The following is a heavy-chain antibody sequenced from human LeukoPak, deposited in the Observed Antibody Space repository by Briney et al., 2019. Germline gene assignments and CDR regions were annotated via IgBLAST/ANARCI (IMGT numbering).Heavy chain of an antibody. CDR2: ILYEGSNK. J-gene: IGHJ6*03. CDR1: GLTFSSYG. V-gene: IGHV3-30*02. Sequence: GGSLRLSCAASGLTFSSYGMHGVRQAPGKGLEGVAFILYEGSNKYYADSVKGRFTISRDNSKNTLYLQMNRLRAEETAVYYCAKDRPAYDFWSGYHDFYYYSMDVWGKGTTVTVSS. D-gene: IGHD3-3*01. CDR3: AKDRPAYDFWSGYHDFYYYSMDV.